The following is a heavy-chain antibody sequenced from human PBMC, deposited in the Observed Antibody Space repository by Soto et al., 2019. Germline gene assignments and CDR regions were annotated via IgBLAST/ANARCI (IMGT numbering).Heavy chain of an antibody. CDR2: ISAYNGNT. Sequence: QVQLVQSGAEVKKPGASVKVSCKASGYTFTSYGISWVRQAPGQGLEWMGWISAYNGNTNYAQKLQGRVTMTTDTTTSTAYMELRSLRSDDTAVYYCANPSGDCSGGSCYYWFDPWGQGTLVTVSS. V-gene: IGHV1-18*01. CDR1: GYTFTSYG. CDR3: ANPSGDCSGGSCYYWFDP. J-gene: IGHJ5*02. D-gene: IGHD2-15*01.